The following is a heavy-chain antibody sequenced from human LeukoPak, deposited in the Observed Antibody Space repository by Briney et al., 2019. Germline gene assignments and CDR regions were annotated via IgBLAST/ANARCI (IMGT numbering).Heavy chain of an antibody. J-gene: IGHJ4*02. CDR2: IYYSGST. CDR3: ARGSSFFDY. V-gene: IGHV4-59*01. D-gene: IGHD3-10*01. CDR1: GGSISSYY. Sequence: SETLSLTCTVSGGSISSYYWSWIRQPPGKGLEWIGYIYYSGSTNYNPSLKSRVTISVDTSKNQFSLKLSSVTAADTAVYYCARGSSFFDYWGQGTLVTVSS.